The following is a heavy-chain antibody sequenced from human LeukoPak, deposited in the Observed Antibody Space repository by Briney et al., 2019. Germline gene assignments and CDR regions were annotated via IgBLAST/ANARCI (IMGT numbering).Heavy chain of an antibody. CDR3: ARGDRGTAAGNNWFNP. Sequence: PGGSLRLSCVASGFTFSSDAMHWVRQAPGKGLEWVAVISYDGKEKYHADSVKGRFTISRDNSKNTPYLQMNSLRVEDTAVYYCARGDRGTAAGNNWFNPWGQGTLVTVSS. CDR2: ISYDGKEK. CDR1: GFTFSSDA. V-gene: IGHV3-30*04. J-gene: IGHJ5*02. D-gene: IGHD6-13*01.